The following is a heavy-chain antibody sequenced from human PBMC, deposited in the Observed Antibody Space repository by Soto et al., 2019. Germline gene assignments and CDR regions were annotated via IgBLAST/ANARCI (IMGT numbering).Heavy chain of an antibody. V-gene: IGHV3-30-3*01. CDR2: ISYDGSNK. D-gene: IGHD5-12*01. Sequence: GGSLRLSCAASGFTFSSYAMHWVRQAPGKGLEWVAVISYDGSNKYYADSVKGRFTISRDNSKNTLYLQMNSLRAEDTAVYYCARDLEVATIYYYYYGMDVWGQGTTVTVSS. CDR1: GFTFSSYA. CDR3: ARDLEVATIYYYYYGMDV. J-gene: IGHJ6*02.